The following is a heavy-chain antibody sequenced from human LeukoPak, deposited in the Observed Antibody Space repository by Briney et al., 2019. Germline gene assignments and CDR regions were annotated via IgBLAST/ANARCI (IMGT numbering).Heavy chain of an antibody. CDR2: IWYDGSNK. Sequence: GGSLRLSCAASGFTFSSYGMHWVRQAPGKGLEWVAVIWYDGSNKYYADSVKGRFTISRDNSKNTLYLQMNSLRAEDTAVYYCAKDYTVVTPGWYFDLWGRGTLVTVSS. J-gene: IGHJ2*01. CDR1: GFTFSSYG. CDR3: AKDYTVVTPGWYFDL. D-gene: IGHD4-23*01. V-gene: IGHV3-30*02.